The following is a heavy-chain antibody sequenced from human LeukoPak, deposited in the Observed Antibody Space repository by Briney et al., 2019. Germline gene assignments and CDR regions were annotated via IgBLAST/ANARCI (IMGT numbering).Heavy chain of an antibody. D-gene: IGHD6-13*01. CDR3: ARSYSSSWYDS. Sequence: GGSLRLSCAASGFTASSNYMSWVRQAPGKGLEWVSVIYSGGSTYYADSVKGRFTISGDNSKNTLYLQMNSLRAEDTAVYYCARSYSSSWYDSWGQGTLVTVSS. CDR1: GFTASSNY. V-gene: IGHV3-53*01. J-gene: IGHJ4*02. CDR2: IYSGGST.